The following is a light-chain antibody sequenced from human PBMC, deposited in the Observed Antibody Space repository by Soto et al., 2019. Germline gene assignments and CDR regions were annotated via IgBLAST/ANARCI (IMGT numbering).Light chain of an antibody. CDR1: QSISRY. V-gene: IGKV1-39*01. J-gene: IGKJ2*01. CDR3: QKSYSAPPYT. Sequence: DIQMTQSPSSLSASVGDRVTITCRSSQSISRYINWYQQKPGKAPKLLIYAASSLQSGVPSRFSGSGSGTDFTLTISSLQPEDFAIYYCQKSYSAPPYTFGQGTRLEIK. CDR2: AAS.